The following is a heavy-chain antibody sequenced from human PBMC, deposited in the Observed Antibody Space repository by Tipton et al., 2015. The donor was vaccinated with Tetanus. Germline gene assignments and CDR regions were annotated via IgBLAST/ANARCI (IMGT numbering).Heavy chain of an antibody. D-gene: IGHD6-19*01. CDR1: GGSISSGGYY. Sequence: TLSLTCTVSGGSISSGGYYWSWIRQHPGKGLEWIGYIYYSGSTYYNPSLKSRVTISVDTSKNQFSLKLSSVTAADTAVYYCAREMGSIAVAGHYYYGMDVWGQGTTVTVSS. J-gene: IGHJ6*02. V-gene: IGHV4-31*03. CDR2: IYYSGST. CDR3: AREMGSIAVAGHYYYGMDV.